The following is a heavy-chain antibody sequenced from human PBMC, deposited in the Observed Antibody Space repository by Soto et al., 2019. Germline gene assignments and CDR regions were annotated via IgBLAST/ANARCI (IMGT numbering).Heavy chain of an antibody. CDR2: IIPFFGTA. CDR3: AKSAPMDAGDKYYYDF. CDR1: GGTFSTFG. J-gene: IGHJ4*02. D-gene: IGHD4-17*01. V-gene: IGHV1-69*13. Sequence: SVKVSCKASGGTFSTFGISWVRQAPGQGLEWMGGIIPFFGTARYSQKFEDRITITADESTNTVYMDLRSLTSEDTAIYYCAKSAPMDAGDKYYYDFWGQGALVTVSS.